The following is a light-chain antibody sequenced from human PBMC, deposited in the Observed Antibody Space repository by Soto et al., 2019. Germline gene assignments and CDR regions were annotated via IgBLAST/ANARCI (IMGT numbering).Light chain of an antibody. CDR1: GSDVGGYNY. V-gene: IGLV2-14*01. Sequence: QSALTQPASVSGSPGQSITISCTGTGSDVGGYNYVSWYQQHPGKAPTVMIYDVSNRPSGVSNRFSGSKSGNTAALTISGLQADDEADYYCSSYTIASTPLVFGGGTKLTVL. CDR3: SSYTIASTPLV. J-gene: IGLJ2*01. CDR2: DVS.